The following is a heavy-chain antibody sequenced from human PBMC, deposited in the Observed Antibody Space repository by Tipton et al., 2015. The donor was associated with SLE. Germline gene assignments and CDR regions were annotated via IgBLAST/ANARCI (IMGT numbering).Heavy chain of an antibody. V-gene: IGHV4-38-2*02. CDR2: IYHSGST. CDR3: AKDQGRGMYYYDSSESLDALDM. CDR1: GYSISSGYY. Sequence: TLSLTCAVSGYSISSGYYWGWIRQPPGKGLGWIGSIYHSGSTYYNPSLKSRVTISVDKSKNQFSLQLNSVTPEDTAVYYCAKDQGRGMYYYDSSESLDALDMWGQGTMVTVSS. J-gene: IGHJ3*02. D-gene: IGHD3-22*01.